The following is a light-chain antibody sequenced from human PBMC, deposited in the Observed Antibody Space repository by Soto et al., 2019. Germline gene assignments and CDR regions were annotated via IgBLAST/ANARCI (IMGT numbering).Light chain of an antibody. CDR1: TGVVTSGHY. CDR3: LLSDRDGRV. J-gene: IGLJ3*02. CDR2: DTT. Sequence: QAVVTQEPSLTVSPGGTVTLTCGSSTGVVTSGHYPYWFQQKPGQAPRTLIYDTTNKQSWTPARFSGSLLGGKAALTLSGAQPEDEAEYHCLLSDRDGRVFGGGTKLTVL. V-gene: IGLV7-46*01.